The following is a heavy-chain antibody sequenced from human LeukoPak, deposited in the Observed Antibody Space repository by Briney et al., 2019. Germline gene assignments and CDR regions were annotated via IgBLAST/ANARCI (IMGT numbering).Heavy chain of an antibody. J-gene: IGHJ4*02. V-gene: IGHV5-51*01. CDR1: GYSFTSYW. CDR3: ARPEYDILTGYYYFDY. CDR2: IYPGDSDT. Sequence: GESLKISCKGSGYSFTSYWIGWVRQMPGKGLEWMGIIYPGDSDTRYSPSFRGQVTISADKSISTAYLQWSSLKASDTAMYYCARPEYDILTGYYYFDYWGQGTLVTVSS. D-gene: IGHD3-9*01.